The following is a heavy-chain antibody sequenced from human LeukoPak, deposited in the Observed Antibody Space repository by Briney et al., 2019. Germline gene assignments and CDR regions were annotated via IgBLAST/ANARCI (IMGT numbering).Heavy chain of an antibody. CDR1: GFTFSSYA. V-gene: IGHV3-30-3*01. CDR2: ISYDGGNK. J-gene: IGHJ4*02. CDR3: ARDGDGYNWDYFDY. Sequence: GRSLRLSCATSGFTFSSYAMHWVRQAPGKGLEWVAVISYDGGNKYYADSVKGRFTISRDNSKNTLYLQMNSLRAEDTAVYYCARDGDGYNWDYFDYWGQGTLVTVSS. D-gene: IGHD5-24*01.